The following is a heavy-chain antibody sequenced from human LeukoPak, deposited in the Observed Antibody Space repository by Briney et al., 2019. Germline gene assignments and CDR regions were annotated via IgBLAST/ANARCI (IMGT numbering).Heavy chain of an antibody. D-gene: IGHD4-23*01. Sequence: GGSLRLSCAASGFTFSTYGMSWVRQAPGKGLEWVSAISGRDTNTYYADSVEGRFTISGDNSKNTLYLQMNSLRAEDTAVYYCAKRSDYGSNGNYFDSWGQGTPVTVSS. V-gene: IGHV3-23*01. J-gene: IGHJ4*02. CDR1: GFTFSTYG. CDR3: AKRSDYGSNGNYFDS. CDR2: ISGRDTNT.